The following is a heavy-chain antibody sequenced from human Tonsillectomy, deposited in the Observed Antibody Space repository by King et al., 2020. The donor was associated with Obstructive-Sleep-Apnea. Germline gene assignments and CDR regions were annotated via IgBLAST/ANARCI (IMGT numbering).Heavy chain of an antibody. V-gene: IGHV3-23*04. CDR1: GFTFSTYA. CDR3: AKPQGYYYGSGSFDY. CDR2: ISAGGVGT. D-gene: IGHD3-10*01. Sequence: QLVQSGGGLVQPGGSLRLSCAASGFTFSTYAMTWVRQAPGKGLEWVSSISAGGVGTYYADSVKGRFTISRDNSKNTLYVQMNSLRAEDSAVYYCAKPQGYYYGSGSFDYWGQGTLVTVSS. J-gene: IGHJ4*02.